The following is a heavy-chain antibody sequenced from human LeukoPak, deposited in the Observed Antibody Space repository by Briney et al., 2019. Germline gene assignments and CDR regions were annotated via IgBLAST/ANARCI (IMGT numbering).Heavy chain of an antibody. CDR3: ARHPHCSGGSCYQPADY. CDR2: IYHSGST. CDR1: GGSISSYY. D-gene: IGHD2-15*01. J-gene: IGHJ4*02. V-gene: IGHV4-59*08. Sequence: SETLSLTCTVSGGSISSYYWSWIRQPPGKGLEWIGNIYHSGSTNYNPSLKSRVTISVDTSKNRVSLNLRSVTAADTAVYYCARHPHCSGGSCYQPADYWGQGTLVTVSS.